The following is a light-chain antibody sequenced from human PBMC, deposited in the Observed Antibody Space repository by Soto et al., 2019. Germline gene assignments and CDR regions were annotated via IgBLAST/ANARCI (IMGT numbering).Light chain of an antibody. CDR2: DAS. J-gene: IGKJ4*01. CDR3: QQRNNWPPVT. V-gene: IGKV3-11*01. CDR1: QSLRSN. Sequence: EMVMTQSPATLSVSPGERATLSCRASQSLRSNLAWYQQKPGQAPRLLIYDASNRATGIPARFSGSGSGTDFTLTISSLEPEDFAVYYCQQRNNWPPVTFGGGTKVEIK.